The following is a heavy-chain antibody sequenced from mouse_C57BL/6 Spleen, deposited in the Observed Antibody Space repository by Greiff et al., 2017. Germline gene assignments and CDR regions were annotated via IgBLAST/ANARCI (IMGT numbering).Heavy chain of an antibody. Sequence: DVKLQQSGPGLAKPSQTLSLTCSVTGYSITSDYWNWIRKFPGNKLEYMGYISYSGSTYYNPSLKSRISITRDTSKNQYYLQLNSVTTEDTATYYCARYPAGGVTTGYFDYWGQGTTLTVSS. D-gene: IGHD2-12*01. V-gene: IGHV3-8*01. CDR1: GYSITSDY. CDR2: ISYSGST. CDR3: ARYPAGGVTTGYFDY. J-gene: IGHJ2*01.